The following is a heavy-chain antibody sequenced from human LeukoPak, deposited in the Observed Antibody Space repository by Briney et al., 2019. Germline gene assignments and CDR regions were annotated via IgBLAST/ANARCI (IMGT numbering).Heavy chain of an antibody. V-gene: IGHV1-8*01. D-gene: IGHD3-22*01. CDR3: ARVLVLGGDSSGYSP. Sequence: ASVKVSCKASGYTFTSYDINWVRQATGQGLEWMGWMNPNNGNTGYAQKFQGRVTMTRNTSISTAYMELSSLRSEDTAVYYCARVLVLGGDSSGYSPWGQGTLVTVSS. CDR2: MNPNNGNT. J-gene: IGHJ5*02. CDR1: GYTFTSYD.